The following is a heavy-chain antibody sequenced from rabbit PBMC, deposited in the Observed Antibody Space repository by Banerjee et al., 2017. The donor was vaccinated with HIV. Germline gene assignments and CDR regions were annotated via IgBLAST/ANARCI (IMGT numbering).Heavy chain of an antibody. CDR2: IYAGSSGNT. V-gene: IGHV1S45*01. CDR3: ARAPAGYGGDYCDL. CDR1: GFSFSSSYW. J-gene: IGHJ4*01. Sequence: QEQLEESGGDLVKPEGSLTLTCTASGFSFSSSYWICWVRQAPGKGLEWIACIYAGSSGNTAYASWAKGRFTISKTSSTTVTLQMTSLTAADTATYFCARAPAGYGGDYCDLWGPGTLVTVS. D-gene: IGHD2-1*01.